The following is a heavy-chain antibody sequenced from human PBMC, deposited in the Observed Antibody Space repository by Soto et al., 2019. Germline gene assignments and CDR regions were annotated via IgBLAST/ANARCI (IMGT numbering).Heavy chain of an antibody. V-gene: IGHV3-74*01. CDR1: GFTFSSYW. Sequence: VQLVESGGGLVQPGGSLRLSCAASGFTFSSYWMHWVRQAPGKGLVWVSRINSDGSSTSYADSVKGRFTISRDNAKNTRYLQMNRLRAEDTAVYYCVRTSLVVAAATREDYWGQGTLVTVSS. J-gene: IGHJ4*02. CDR2: INSDGSST. D-gene: IGHD2-15*01. CDR3: VRTSLVVAAATREDY.